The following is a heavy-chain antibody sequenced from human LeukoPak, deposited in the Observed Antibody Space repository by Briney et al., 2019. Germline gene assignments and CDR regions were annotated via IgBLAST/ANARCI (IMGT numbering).Heavy chain of an antibody. CDR1: GFIFRDRA. CDR2: IRAKHLGGTT. V-gene: IGHV3-49*04. J-gene: IGHJ6*02. CDR3: ARNSGTYPGYGMDV. D-gene: IGHD1-26*01. Sequence: GGSLRLSCIASGFIFRDRAMSWVRQAPGKGLEWVGFIRAKHLGGTTEYAASVKDRFTISRDGSNSIAYLHMNSLKTEDTAVYYCARNSGTYPGYGMDVWGQGTAVTVSS.